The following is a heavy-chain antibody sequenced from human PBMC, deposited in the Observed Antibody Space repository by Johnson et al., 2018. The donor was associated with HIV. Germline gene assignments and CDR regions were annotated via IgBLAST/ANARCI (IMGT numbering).Heavy chain of an antibody. V-gene: IGHV3-30-3*01. Sequence: QVRLVESGGGVVQPGRSLRLSCAASGFTFSRYPMHWIRQAPGAGLEWVALISDDGSSRYYADSVKGRFTISRDNSKNTLYLQMNSLRAEDTAVYYCASRYYDDNTYSDACDIWGQGTMVTVSS. CDR1: GFTFSRYP. J-gene: IGHJ3*02. CDR3: ASRYYDDNTYSDACDI. D-gene: IGHD3-22*01. CDR2: ISDDGSSR.